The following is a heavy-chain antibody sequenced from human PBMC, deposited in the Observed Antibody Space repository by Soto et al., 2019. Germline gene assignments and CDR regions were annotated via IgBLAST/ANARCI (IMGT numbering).Heavy chain of an antibody. CDR2: IIPIFGTA. V-gene: IGHV1-69*13. CDR3: ARGGLRFLEWLPNYYYYGMDV. J-gene: IGHJ6*02. CDR1: GGTFSSYA. D-gene: IGHD3-3*01. Sequence: SVKVSCRASGGTFSSYAISWVRQAPGQGLEWMGGIIPIFGTANYAQKFQGRVTITADESTSTAYMELSSLRSEDTAVYYCARGGLRFLEWLPNYYYYGMDVWGQGTTVTVSS.